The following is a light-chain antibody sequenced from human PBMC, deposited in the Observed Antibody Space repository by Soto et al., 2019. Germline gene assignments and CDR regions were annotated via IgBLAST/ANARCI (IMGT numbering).Light chain of an antibody. CDR2: EAS. V-gene: IGLV2-18*02. CDR3: SSYTNSSTLYV. CDR1: STDFVSYNR. J-gene: IGLJ1*01. Sequence: QSVLTQPPSVSGSPGQSVTISCTGTSTDFVSYNRVSWYQQPPDTAPKLMIYEASNRPSGVPDRFSGSKSGNTASLTISGLQAEDEADYHCSSYTNSSTLYVFGTGTKVTAL.